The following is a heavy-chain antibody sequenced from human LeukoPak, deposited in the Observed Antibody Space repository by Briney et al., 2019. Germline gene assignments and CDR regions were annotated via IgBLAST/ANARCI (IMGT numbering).Heavy chain of an antibody. J-gene: IGHJ4*02. V-gene: IGHV4-59*01. Sequence: PSETLSLTCTVSGGSISTYYWTWIRQPPGKGPEWIGYIYYSGTTNYNPSLKSRVTMSVDTSKNQFSLRLNSVTAADTAVYYCARRLAVTGRYYFDYWGQGTLVTVSS. D-gene: IGHD6-13*01. CDR2: IYYSGTT. CDR1: GGSISTYY. CDR3: ARRLAVTGRYYFDY.